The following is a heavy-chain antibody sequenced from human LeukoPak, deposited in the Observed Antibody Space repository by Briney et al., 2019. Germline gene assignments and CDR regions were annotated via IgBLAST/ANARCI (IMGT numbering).Heavy chain of an antibody. J-gene: IGHJ5*02. Sequence: ASVKVSCKASENTFTNYYMHWVRQAPGQGLEWLGIINPNGGRTAYAQNFQGRVSMTRDTSTTTVYMELSSLRSDDTAVYYCARMTGGDHRPWGQGTLVTVSS. CDR3: ARMTGGDHRP. CDR1: ENTFTNYY. CDR2: INPNGGRT. D-gene: IGHD4-17*01. V-gene: IGHV1-46*01.